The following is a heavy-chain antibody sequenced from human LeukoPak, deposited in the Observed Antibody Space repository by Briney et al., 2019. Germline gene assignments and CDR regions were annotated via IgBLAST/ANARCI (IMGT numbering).Heavy chain of an antibody. Sequence: ASVKVSCTASGYTFTGYYMHWVRQAPGQGLEWMGWINPNSGGTNYAQKFQGRVTMTRDTSISTAYMELSRLRSDDTAVYYCARSIAAAGTGWFDPWGQGTLVTVSS. D-gene: IGHD6-13*01. V-gene: IGHV1-2*02. J-gene: IGHJ5*02. CDR1: GYTFTGYY. CDR3: ARSIAAAGTGWFDP. CDR2: INPNSGGT.